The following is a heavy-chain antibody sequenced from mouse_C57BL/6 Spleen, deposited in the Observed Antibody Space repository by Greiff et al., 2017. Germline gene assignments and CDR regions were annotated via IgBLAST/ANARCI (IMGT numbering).Heavy chain of an antibody. D-gene: IGHD2-4*01. CDR1: GYSITSGYY. J-gene: IGHJ2*01. Sequence: EVQLQESGPGLVKPSQSLSLTCSVTGYSITSGYYWNWIRQFPGNKLEWMGYISYDGSNYYNPSLKNRISITRDTSKNQFFLKLNSVTTEDTATYYCARGDYDDGYYFDYWGQGTTLTVSS. V-gene: IGHV3-6*01. CDR2: ISYDGSN. CDR3: ARGDYDDGYYFDY.